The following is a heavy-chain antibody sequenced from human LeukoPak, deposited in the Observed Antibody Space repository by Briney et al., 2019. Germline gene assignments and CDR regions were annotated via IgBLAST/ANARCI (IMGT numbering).Heavy chain of an antibody. CDR3: ARQSIAGRRRGHDAFDI. V-gene: IGHV1-18*01. D-gene: IGHD6-6*01. J-gene: IGHJ3*02. CDR2: VSTHDDNT. Sequence: ASVKVSCTASGYTFTNYGISWVRQAPGQGLEWMGWVSTHDDNTNYAQKFQGRVTMTTDTSTNTAYMELRSLRSDDTAVYYCARQSIAGRRRGHDAFDIWGQGTMVTVSS. CDR1: GYTFTNYG.